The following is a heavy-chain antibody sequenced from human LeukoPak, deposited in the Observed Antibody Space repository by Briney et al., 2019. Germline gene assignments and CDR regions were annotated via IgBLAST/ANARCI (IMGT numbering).Heavy chain of an antibody. V-gene: IGHV3-30*18. Sequence: GRSLRLSCAASGFTFSSYGMHWVRQAPGKGLEWVAVISYDGSNKYYADSVKGQFTISRDNSKNTLYLQMNSLRAEDTAVYYCAKDSDMGFDYWGQGTLVTVSS. CDR1: GFTFSSYG. D-gene: IGHD3-16*01. CDR2: ISYDGSNK. CDR3: AKDSDMGFDY. J-gene: IGHJ4*02.